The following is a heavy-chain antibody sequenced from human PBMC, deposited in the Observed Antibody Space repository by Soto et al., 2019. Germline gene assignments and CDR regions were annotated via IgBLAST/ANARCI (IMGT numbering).Heavy chain of an antibody. CDR2: ISGSGGST. D-gene: IGHD4-17*01. Sequence: EVQLLESGGGLVQPGGSLRLSCAASGFTFSSYAMSWVRQAPGKGLEWVSAISGSGGSTYYADSVKGRFTISRDNSKNSLYLQMNSLRAEDTALYYCAKDKDYGGNSFWYFDLWGRGTLVTVSS. V-gene: IGHV3-23*01. J-gene: IGHJ2*01. CDR3: AKDKDYGGNSFWYFDL. CDR1: GFTFSSYA.